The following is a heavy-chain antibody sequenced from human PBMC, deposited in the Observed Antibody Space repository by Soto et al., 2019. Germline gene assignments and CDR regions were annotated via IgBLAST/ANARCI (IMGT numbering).Heavy chain of an antibody. CDR2: IYYSGST. CDR3: ARESEDLTSNFDY. CDR1: GGSITSYY. J-gene: IGHJ4*02. V-gene: IGHV4-59*01. Sequence: KTSETLSLTCTVSGGSITSYYWSWIRQSPGKGLEWIGYIYYSGSTNYNPSLKSRVTISVDTSKKQFSLKLRSVTAADTAVYYCARESEDLTSNFDYWGQGTLVTVSS.